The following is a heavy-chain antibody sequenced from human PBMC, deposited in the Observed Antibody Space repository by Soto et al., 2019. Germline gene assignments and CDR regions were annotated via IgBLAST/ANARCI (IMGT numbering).Heavy chain of an antibody. J-gene: IGHJ6*02. Sequence: GASLKISCKGPGYSFTSYWIGWVRQMPGKGLEWMGIIYPGDSDTRYSPSFQGQVTISADKSISTAYLQWSSLKASDTAMYYCARRAPGTAMGNNYYGMDVWGQGTTVTVFS. CDR3: ARRAPGTAMGNNYYGMDV. D-gene: IGHD5-18*01. CDR1: GYSFTSYW. CDR2: IYPGDSDT. V-gene: IGHV5-51*01.